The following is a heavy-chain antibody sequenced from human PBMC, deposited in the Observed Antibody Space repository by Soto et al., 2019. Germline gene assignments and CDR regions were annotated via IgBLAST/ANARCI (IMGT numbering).Heavy chain of an antibody. Sequence: VESLRLSCAASGFTFGSYGLHWVRQPPGKGLEWVASILYDGSDKFYADSVKGRFTISRDDSKSTLYVQMDSLREDDTAVYYCARWGDPSHHPGGNCYFGMDVWGQGTTVTDSS. CDR3: ARWGDPSHHPGGNCYFGMDV. CDR1: GFTFGSYG. CDR2: ILYDGSDK. V-gene: IGHV3-30*03. D-gene: IGHD3-16*01. J-gene: IGHJ6*02.